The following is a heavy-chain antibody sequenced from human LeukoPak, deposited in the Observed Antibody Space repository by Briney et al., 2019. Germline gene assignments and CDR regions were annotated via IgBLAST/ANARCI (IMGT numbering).Heavy chain of an antibody. D-gene: IGHD2-2*03. CDR2: INPNSGGT. V-gene: IGHV1-2*02. J-gene: IGHJ5*02. Sequence: ASVKVSCKASGYTFTGYYMHWVRQAPGQGLEWMGWINPNSGGTNYAQKFQGRVTMTRDTSISTAYMELSRLRSDDTAVYYCARDRYGDCSSTSCYQKTRNWFDPWGQGTLVTVSS. CDR1: GYTFTGYY. CDR3: ARDRYGDCSSTSCYQKTRNWFDP.